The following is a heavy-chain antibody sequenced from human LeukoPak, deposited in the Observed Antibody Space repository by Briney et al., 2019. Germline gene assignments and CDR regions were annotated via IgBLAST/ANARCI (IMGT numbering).Heavy chain of an antibody. CDR1: GFTFSSYW. V-gene: IGHV3-7*01. J-gene: IGHJ4*02. D-gene: IGHD3-3*01. Sequence: SGGSLRLSCAASGFTFSSYWMSWVRQAPGKGLEWVANVNEDGSQKYYVDSVKGRFTISRDNTKKLVFLQMNSLRVEDTAVYYCARDEVGGYYFEWGQGNLVNVSS. CDR3: ARDEVGGYYFE. CDR2: VNEDGSQK.